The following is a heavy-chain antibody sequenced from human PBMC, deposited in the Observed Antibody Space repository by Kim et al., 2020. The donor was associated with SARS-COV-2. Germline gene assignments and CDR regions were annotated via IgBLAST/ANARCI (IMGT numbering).Heavy chain of an antibody. CDR3: ARWSSSSWTLGDY. D-gene: IGHD6-13*01. Sequence: GGSLRLSCAASGFTFSSYEMNWVRQAPGKGLEWVSYISSSGNTIYYADSVKGRFTISRDNAKNSLYPQMNSLRAEDTAVYYCARWSSSSWTLGDYWGQGTLVTVSS. V-gene: IGHV3-48*03. J-gene: IGHJ4*02. CDR2: ISSSGNTI. CDR1: GFTFSSYE.